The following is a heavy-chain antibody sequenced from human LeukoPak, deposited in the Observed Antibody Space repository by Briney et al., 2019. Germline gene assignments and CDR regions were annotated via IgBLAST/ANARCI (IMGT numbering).Heavy chain of an antibody. CDR3: ARGTVILNWLDP. D-gene: IGHD3-16*02. Sequence: ASVKVSCKASGYTFISYAMHWVRQAPGQRLEWMGWINAGNGNTKYSQKFQGRVSMTRDTSASVAYMELSSLTSEDTAAYYCARGTVILNWLDPWGQGTLVTVSS. CDR2: INAGNGNT. CDR1: GYTFISYA. V-gene: IGHV1-3*01. J-gene: IGHJ5*02.